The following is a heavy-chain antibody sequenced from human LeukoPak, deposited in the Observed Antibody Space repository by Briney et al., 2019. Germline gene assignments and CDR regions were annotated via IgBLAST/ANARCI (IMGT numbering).Heavy chain of an antibody. V-gene: IGHV3-23*01. CDR1: GFTFSSYA. J-gene: IGHJ4*02. Sequence: GGSLRLSCAASGFTFSSYAMSWVSQAPGKGLEWVSAISGSGGSTYYADSVKGRFTISRDNSKNTLYLQMNSLRAEDTAVYYCAKDSAAAGTSYFDYWGQGTLVTVSS. CDR2: ISGSGGST. D-gene: IGHD6-13*01. CDR3: AKDSAAAGTSYFDY.